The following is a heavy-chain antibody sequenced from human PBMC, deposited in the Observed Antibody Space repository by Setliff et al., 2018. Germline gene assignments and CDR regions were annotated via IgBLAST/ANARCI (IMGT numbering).Heavy chain of an antibody. J-gene: IGHJ6*03. CDR2: ITWNGAKT. CDR3: ARDSGSSSWISTFYYYYYYMDV. V-gene: IGHV3-20*04. D-gene: IGHD6-13*01. Sequence: GGSLRLSCAASGFTFDDYGMSWVRQVPGKGPEYVAGITWNGAKTGYADSVKGRFTISRDNAKNFLYLQMNGLRVEDTAVYYCARDSGSSSWISTFYYYYYYMDVWGKGTTVTVSS. CDR1: GFTFDDYG.